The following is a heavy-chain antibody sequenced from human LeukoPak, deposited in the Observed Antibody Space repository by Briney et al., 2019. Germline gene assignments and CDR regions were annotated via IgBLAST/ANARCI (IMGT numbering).Heavy chain of an antibody. V-gene: IGHV3-72*01. CDR3: ARALGGPNDY. CDR2: TRNKANSYTT. CDR1: GFTISDHY. J-gene: IGHJ4*02. Sequence: PGGSLRLSCAASGFTISDHYMDWVRQAPGKGLGWVGRTRNKANSYTTEYAASVKGRFTISRDDSKNSLYLQMSSLKTEDTAVYYCARALGGPNDYWGQGTLVTVSS. D-gene: IGHD3-10*01.